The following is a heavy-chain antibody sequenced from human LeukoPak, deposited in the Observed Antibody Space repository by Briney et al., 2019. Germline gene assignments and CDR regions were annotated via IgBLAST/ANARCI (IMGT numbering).Heavy chain of an antibody. V-gene: IGHV3-23*01. CDR3: ARGGLRPDSPDY. J-gene: IGHJ4*02. Sequence: PGGSLRLSCAAAGFIFDNFAMSWVRQAPGKGLEWVSAISGSGGSTYYADSVKGRFTISRDNAKNSLYLQMNSLRAEDTAVYYCARGGLRPDSPDYWGQGTLVTVSS. CDR2: ISGSGGST. CDR1: GFIFDNFA. D-gene: IGHD4-17*01.